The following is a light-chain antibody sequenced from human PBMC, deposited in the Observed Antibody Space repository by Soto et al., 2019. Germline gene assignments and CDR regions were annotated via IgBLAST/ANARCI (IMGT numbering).Light chain of an antibody. CDR3: QQRSAWPWT. J-gene: IGKJ1*01. CDR1: HSVGTL. Sequence: EIVLTQSPATLYLSPGDRATLSCRASHSVGTLLAWYQQKPGQAPRLLMSFASNRATGIPPRFSGSGSGTDFTLTIDSLEPEDFAVYYCQQRSAWPWTFGRGTRVDIK. CDR2: FAS. V-gene: IGKV3-11*01.